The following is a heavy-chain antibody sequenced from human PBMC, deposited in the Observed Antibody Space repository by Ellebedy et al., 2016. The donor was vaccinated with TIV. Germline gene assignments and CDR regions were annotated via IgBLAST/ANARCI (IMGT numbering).Heavy chain of an antibody. CDR2: IRPDCNDK. CDR1: GFPFRSSW. V-gene: IGHV3-7*01. J-gene: IGHJ3*01. Sequence: GGSLRLSCTASGFPFRSSWMTWVRQAPGKGLDLVSNIRPDCNDKYYVDSVKGRFAISRDNPKNSLYLQMNSLRAEDTAVDYCATDGSYGDYRSPTHAFAFWGQGTMVTVSS. CDR3: ATDGSYGDYRSPTHAFAF. D-gene: IGHD4-17*01.